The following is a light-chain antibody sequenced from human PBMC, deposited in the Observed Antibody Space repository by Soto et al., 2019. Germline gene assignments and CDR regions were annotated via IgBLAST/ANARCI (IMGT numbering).Light chain of an antibody. V-gene: IGKV3-11*01. Sequence: EIVLTQSPATLSLSPGERATLSCRASQSVSSYLVWYQQKPGQAPRLLIYDASNRAPGIPARFSGSGSGTDFTLTISSLEPEDFAVYCCQQRSDWPPLTFGGGTKVEIK. J-gene: IGKJ4*01. CDR3: QQRSDWPPLT. CDR1: QSVSSY. CDR2: DAS.